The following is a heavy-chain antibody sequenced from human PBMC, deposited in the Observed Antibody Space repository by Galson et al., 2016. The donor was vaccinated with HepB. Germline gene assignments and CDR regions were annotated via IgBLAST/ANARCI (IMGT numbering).Heavy chain of an antibody. D-gene: IGHD3-16*01. V-gene: IGHV3-21*06. Sequence: ETLSLTCAVSDASISSSNWWTWVRQPPGKALQWLSSMTGSGSSTSYADSVKGRFTMSRDNANNSVSLHLVGLRVDDTAVYYCVKVWGLGAFDMWGQGTLVTVSS. CDR1: DASISSSN. CDR3: VKVWGLGAFDM. J-gene: IGHJ3*02. CDR2: MTGSGSST.